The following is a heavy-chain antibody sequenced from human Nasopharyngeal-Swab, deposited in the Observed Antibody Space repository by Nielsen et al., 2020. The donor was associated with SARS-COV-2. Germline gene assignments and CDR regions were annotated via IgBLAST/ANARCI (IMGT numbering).Heavy chain of an antibody. CDR3: AREGILRLGELSSHYGMDV. Sequence: ASVNVSCKASGYTFTGYYMHWVRQAPGQGLEWMGRINPNSGGTNYAQKFQGRATMTRDTSISTAYMELSRLRSDDTAVYYCAREGILRLGELSSHYGMDVWGQGTTVTVSS. D-gene: IGHD3-16*02. J-gene: IGHJ6*02. V-gene: IGHV1-2*06. CDR1: GYTFTGYY. CDR2: INPNSGGT.